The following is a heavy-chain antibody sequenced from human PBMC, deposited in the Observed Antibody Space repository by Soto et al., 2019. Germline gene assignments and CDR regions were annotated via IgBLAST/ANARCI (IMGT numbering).Heavy chain of an antibody. J-gene: IGHJ4*02. CDR1: GFTFNNYG. CDR2: ISASGSNR. Sequence: GGSLRLSCAASGFTFNNYGMSWVHQAPGKGLEWVSFISASGSNRYYADSVKGRFTISRDNSENTLYLEMNSLRAEDTAVFYCAKGYSTGWYDFDSWGQGTMVTVSS. V-gene: IGHV3-23*01. CDR3: AKGYSTGWYDFDS. D-gene: IGHD2-8*02.